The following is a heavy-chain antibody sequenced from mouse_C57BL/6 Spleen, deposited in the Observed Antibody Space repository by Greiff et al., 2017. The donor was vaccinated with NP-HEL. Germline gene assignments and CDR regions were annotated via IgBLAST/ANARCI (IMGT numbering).Heavy chain of an antibody. CDR1: GYTFTSYW. V-gene: IGHV1-55*01. J-gene: IGHJ1*03. CDR3: AGGNGDGDYEGYWYFDV. Sequence: QVQLQQPGAELVKPGASVKMSCKASGYTFTSYWITWVKQRPGQGLEWIGDIYPGSGSTNYNEKFKSKATLTVDTSSSTAYMQLSSLTSEDSAVYYCAGGNGDGDYEGYWYFDVWGTGTTVTVSS. D-gene: IGHD2-13*01. CDR2: IYPGSGST.